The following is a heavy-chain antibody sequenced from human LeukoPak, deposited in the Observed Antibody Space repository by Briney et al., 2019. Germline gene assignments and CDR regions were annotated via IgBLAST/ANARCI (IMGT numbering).Heavy chain of an antibody. V-gene: IGHV4-59*01. D-gene: IGHD4-11*01. Sequence: SETLSLTCTISGGSISTFYWSWVRQPPGEGLQWIGYIYYTGSTNYNPSLKSRISISVDTSKNQFSLWLASVTAADTAVYYCATVPGNSNYASFDYWGQGTLVTVSS. CDR1: GGSISTFY. CDR3: ATVPGNSNYASFDY. CDR2: IYYTGST. J-gene: IGHJ4*02.